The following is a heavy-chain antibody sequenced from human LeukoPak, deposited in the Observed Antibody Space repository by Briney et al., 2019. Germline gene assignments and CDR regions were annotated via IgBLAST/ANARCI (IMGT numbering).Heavy chain of an antibody. V-gene: IGHV1-18*01. D-gene: IGHD6-13*01. J-gene: IGHJ3*02. CDR3: ARGSSSWAHRAGAFDI. CDR2: ISAYNGNT. Sequence: ASVKVSCKASGYTFTCYGISWVRQAPGQGLEWMGWISAYNGNTNYAQKLQGRVTMTTDTSTSTAYMELRSLRSDDTAVYYCARGSSSWAHRAGAFDIWGQGTMVTVSS. CDR1: GYTFTCYG.